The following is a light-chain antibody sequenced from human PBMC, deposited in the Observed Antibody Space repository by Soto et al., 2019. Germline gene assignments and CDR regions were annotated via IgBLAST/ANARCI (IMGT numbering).Light chain of an antibody. CDR1: SFDVGSYDY. CDR3: SSYAGSRNV. J-gene: IGLJ1*01. Sequence: QSALIQPPSVSGSPGQSVTISCTGTSFDVGSYDYVSWYQHHPGTVPKPMIYNVNTQPSGVPDRFSGSRSGNTASMTISGLQAVDEADYYCSSYAGSRNVFGTGTKVTVL. CDR2: NVN. V-gene: IGLV2-8*01.